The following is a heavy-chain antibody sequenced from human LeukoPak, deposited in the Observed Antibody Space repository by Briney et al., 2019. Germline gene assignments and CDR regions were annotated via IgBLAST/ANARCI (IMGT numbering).Heavy chain of an antibody. CDR1: GFTFSSHW. CDR3: ASPQSGDYGALYFQH. CDR2: INSDGSST. Sequence: GGSLRLSCAASGFTFSSHWMYWVRQAPGKGLVWVSRINSDGSSTSYADSVKGRFTISRDSAKNTLYLQVNSLRVEDTAVYYCASPQSGDYGALYFQHWGPGTLVTVSS. J-gene: IGHJ1*01. V-gene: IGHV3-74*01. D-gene: IGHD4-17*01.